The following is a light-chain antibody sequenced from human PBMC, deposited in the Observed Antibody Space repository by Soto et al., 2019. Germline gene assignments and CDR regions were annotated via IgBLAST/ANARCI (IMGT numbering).Light chain of an antibody. J-gene: IGKJ5*01. V-gene: IGKV3-20*01. CDR3: QQYGSTIT. Sequence: ILMTQSPATVSVSQGESATLSCRASQNIYYNVAWYQQKPGQAPRLLIYGASSRATGIPDRFSGSGSGTDFTLTISRLEPEDFAVYYCQQYGSTITFGQGTLLEVK. CDR2: GAS. CDR1: QNIYYN.